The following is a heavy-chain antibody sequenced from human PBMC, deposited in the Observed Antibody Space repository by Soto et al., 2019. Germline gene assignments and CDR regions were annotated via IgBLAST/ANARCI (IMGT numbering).Heavy chain of an antibody. CDR1: GGSFTSNNW. V-gene: IGHV4-4*02. Sequence: SETLSLTCAVSGGSFTSNNWWTWVRQPPGQGLEWIGEIYRTGSTNYNPSLKSRVTISLDKSENQFSLKVTSLTAADTAVYYCASRDPGTSVDYWGQGALVTVSS. CDR2: IYRTGST. J-gene: IGHJ4*02. CDR3: ASRDPGTSVDY. D-gene: IGHD1-7*01.